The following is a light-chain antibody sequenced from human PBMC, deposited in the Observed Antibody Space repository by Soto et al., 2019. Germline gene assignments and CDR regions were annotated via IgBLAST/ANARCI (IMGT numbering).Light chain of an antibody. CDR2: EVS. V-gene: IGLV2-23*02. J-gene: IGLJ1*01. CDR1: RSDVGSYNL. Sequence: QSVLTQPASVSGSPGQSITISCTGTRSDVGSYNLVSWYQQHPGKAPKVMIYEVSKRPSGVPNRFSGSKSGYTASLTISGLQAEDEADYYCCSYAGSSTYVFGTGTKVT. CDR3: CSYAGSSTYV.